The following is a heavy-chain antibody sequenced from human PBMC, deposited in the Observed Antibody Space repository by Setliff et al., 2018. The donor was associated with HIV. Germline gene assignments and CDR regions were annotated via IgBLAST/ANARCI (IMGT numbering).Heavy chain of an antibody. D-gene: IGHD2-15*01. CDR2: INHSGGT. V-gene: IGHV4-34*01. J-gene: IGHJ3*02. CDR3: AGRYGGSFYYAFDM. CDR1: GGAFSEYY. Sequence: PSETLSLTCAVYGGAFSEYYWSWIRQSPGKGLEWIGEINHSGGTNYIESLKSRVSISVDTSKNQFSLKLKSVTAADTALYYCAGRYGGSFYYAFDMWGQGTVVTVSS.